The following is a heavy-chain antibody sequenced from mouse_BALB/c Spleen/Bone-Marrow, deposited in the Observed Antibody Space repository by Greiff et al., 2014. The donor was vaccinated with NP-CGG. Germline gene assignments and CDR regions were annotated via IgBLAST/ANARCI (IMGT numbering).Heavy chain of an antibody. J-gene: IGHJ4*01. CDR2: ILPGSGST. Sequence: QVQLKESGAELMKPGASVKISCEATGYTFSSYWIEWVKQRPGHGLEWIGEILPGSGSTNYNEKFKGKATFTADTSSDTAYMQPSSLTSEDSAVYYCARGYAMDYWGQGTSVTVSS. CDR1: GYTFSSYW. V-gene: IGHV1-9*01. CDR3: ARGYAMDY.